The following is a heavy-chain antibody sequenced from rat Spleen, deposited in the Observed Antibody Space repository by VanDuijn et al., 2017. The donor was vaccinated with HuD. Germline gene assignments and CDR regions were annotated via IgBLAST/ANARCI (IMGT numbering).Heavy chain of an antibody. D-gene: IGHD1-2*01. CDR2: IKTKSNNYAG. J-gene: IGHJ3*01. CDR3: TRGDYSGYSWFAY. CDR1: GFTLSNSW. V-gene: IGHV6-8*01. Sequence: EVQLVETGGSLVQPGKSLKLTCATSGFTLSNSWMHWIRQSPEKQLEWVAQIKTKSNNYAGYYAESVKGRFTISRDDSKSSIYLQMNNLKEEDTAIYFCTRGDYSGYSWFAYWGQGTLVTVSS.